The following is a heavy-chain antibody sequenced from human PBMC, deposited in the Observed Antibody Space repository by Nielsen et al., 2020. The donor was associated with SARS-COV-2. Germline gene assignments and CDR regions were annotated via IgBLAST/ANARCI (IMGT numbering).Heavy chain of an antibody. J-gene: IGHJ4*02. CDR3: AREFRSGWYVYDY. CDR1: GYTFTGFA. Sequence: ASVQVSCKASGYTFTGFAISWVRQAPGQGLEWVAWMSVFSGDTRYAQNLQDRVTVTTDTSTNTAYLEVRSLRSDDTAVYYCAREFRSGWYVYDYWGQGTLLTVSS. D-gene: IGHD6-19*01. CDR2: MSVFSGDT. V-gene: IGHV1-18*01.